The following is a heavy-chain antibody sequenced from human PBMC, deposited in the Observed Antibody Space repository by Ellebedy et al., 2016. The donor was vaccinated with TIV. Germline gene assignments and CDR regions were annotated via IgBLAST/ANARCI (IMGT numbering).Heavy chain of an antibody. CDR2: IYYSGST. J-gene: IGHJ6*03. CDR3: ARGNYYYYYYMDV. V-gene: IGHV4-61*01. CDR1: GGSVSSGTNY. Sequence: SETLSLTXTISGGSVSSGTNYWSWIRQPPGKGLEWIGYIYYSGSTYYNPSLKSRVTISVDTSKNQFSLKLSSVTAADTAVYYCARGNYYYYYYMDVWGKGTTVTVSS.